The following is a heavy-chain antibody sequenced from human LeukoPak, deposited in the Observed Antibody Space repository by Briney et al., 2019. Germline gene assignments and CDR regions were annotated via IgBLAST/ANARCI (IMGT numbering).Heavy chain of an antibody. D-gene: IGHD2-2*02. V-gene: IGHV3-74*01. CDR1: GFSFSSYS. CDR3: ARVRYCGSTSCSTYFDY. CDR2: INTDDSST. Sequence: GGSLRLSCAASGFSFSSYSMNWVRQAPGKGLVWVSRINTDDSSTTYADTVKGRFTISRDNAKNTLYLQMSSLRAEDTAVYYCARVRYCGSTSCSTYFDYWGQGTLVTVSS. J-gene: IGHJ4*02.